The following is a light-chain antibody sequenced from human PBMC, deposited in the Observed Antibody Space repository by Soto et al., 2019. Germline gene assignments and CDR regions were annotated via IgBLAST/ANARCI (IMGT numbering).Light chain of an antibody. CDR3: QQYWTSPIT. CDR1: RSVTTH. V-gene: IGKV3-20*01. J-gene: IGKJ5*01. CDR2: DAS. Sequence: EIVLTQSPCTLSSSPGERATLSCRASRSVTTHLAWYQQKPGQAPRLLIHDASSRATGIPDKFSGSGSGTVFTLTISRLEAEDFVVYYCQQYWTSPITFGQGTRLEIK.